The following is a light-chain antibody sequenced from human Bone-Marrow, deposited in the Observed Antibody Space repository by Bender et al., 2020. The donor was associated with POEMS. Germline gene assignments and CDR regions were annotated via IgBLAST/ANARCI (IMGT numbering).Light chain of an antibody. CDR3: CSYAGSYTFM. CDR1: TSNVGTYNY. Sequence: QSALTQPRSVSGSPGQSVTISCTGTTSNVGTYNYVSWYRQHPGKAPKLIIYDVSQRPSGVPDRFSGSKSGNTASLTISGLQADDEADYYCCSYAGSYTFMFGGGTKLTVL. CDR2: DVS. V-gene: IGLV2-11*01. J-gene: IGLJ3*02.